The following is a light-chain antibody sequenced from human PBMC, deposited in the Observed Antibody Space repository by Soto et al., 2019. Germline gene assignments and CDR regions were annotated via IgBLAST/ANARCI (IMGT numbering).Light chain of an antibody. V-gene: IGKV3-20*01. J-gene: IGKJ5*01. CDR3: QQYNSSPFT. Sequence: EIVLTQSPGTPSLSPGERVTLSCRASQSVSSSYLAWYQQRPGQAPRPLISGASSRATGIPDRFSGSGSGTDFTLTISRLEPEDFAVYYCQQYNSSPFTFGGGTRLEIK. CDR2: GAS. CDR1: QSVSSSY.